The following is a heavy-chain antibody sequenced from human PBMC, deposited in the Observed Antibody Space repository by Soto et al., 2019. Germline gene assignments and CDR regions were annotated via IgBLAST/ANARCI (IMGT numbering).Heavy chain of an antibody. Sequence: QGQLVESGGGVVQPGRSLRLSCAASGFTFSSYAMHWVRQAPGKGLEWVAVISYDGSNKYYADSVKGRFTISRDNSKNTLYLQMNSLRAEDTAVYYCASQSSYFDYWGQGTLVTVSS. J-gene: IGHJ4*02. CDR1: GFTFSSYA. D-gene: IGHD3-10*01. V-gene: IGHV3-30-3*01. CDR3: ASQSSYFDY. CDR2: ISYDGSNK.